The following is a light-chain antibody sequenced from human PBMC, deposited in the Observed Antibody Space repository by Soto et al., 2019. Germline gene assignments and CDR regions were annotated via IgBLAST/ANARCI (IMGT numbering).Light chain of an antibody. CDR2: DAS. J-gene: IGKJ1*01. CDR3: QQYADTPRT. CDR1: QSISNVY. V-gene: IGKV3-20*01. Sequence: ETVLTQSPDTLSLSPGERATLSCRASQSISNVYLAWYQQKAGQAPSLLIYDASIRATGIPARFSGSGSGTDFTLTISRLEPEDFAVYYCQQYADTPRTFGQGTKVDIK.